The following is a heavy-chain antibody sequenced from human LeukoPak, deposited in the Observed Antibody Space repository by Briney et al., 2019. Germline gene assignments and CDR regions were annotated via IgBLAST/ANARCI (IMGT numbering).Heavy chain of an antibody. CDR2: IYYSGST. CDR3: ARLGSITIFGVVITENDY. J-gene: IGHJ4*02. CDR1: GGSISSSSYY. D-gene: IGHD3-3*01. V-gene: IGHV4-39*01. Sequence: PSETLSLTCTVSGGSISSSSYYWGWIRQPPGKGLEWIGSIYYSGSTYYNPSLKSRVTISVDTSKNQFSLKLSSVTAADTAVYYCARLGSITIFGVVITENDYWGQGTLVTV.